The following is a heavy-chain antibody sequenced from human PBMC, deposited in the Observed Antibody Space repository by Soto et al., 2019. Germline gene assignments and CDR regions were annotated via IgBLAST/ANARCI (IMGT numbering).Heavy chain of an antibody. CDR1: GFILRSFA. CDR2: ISNNGGST. V-gene: IGHV3-23*01. J-gene: IGHJ4*02. Sequence: GGSLRLSCAASGFILRSFAMSWVRQAPGKGLEWVSTISNNGGSTYSADSVKGRFTISRDNSKNTLYLQMNSLRAEDTAVYYCAKDPDISGWYQTDLDYWGQGT. D-gene: IGHD6-19*01. CDR3: AKDPDISGWYQTDLDY.